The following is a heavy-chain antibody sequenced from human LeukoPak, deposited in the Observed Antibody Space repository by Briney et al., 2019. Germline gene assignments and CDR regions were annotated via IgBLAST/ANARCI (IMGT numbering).Heavy chain of an antibody. CDR2: IIPIFGTA. CDR3: ARYFGALNWFDP. J-gene: IGHJ5*02. D-gene: IGHD3-9*01. Sequence: SVKVSCKASGGTVSSYAISWVRQAPGQGLEWMGGIIPIFGTANYAQKFQGRVTITADKSTSTAYMELSSLRSEDTAVYYCARYFGALNWFDPWGQGTLVTVSS. V-gene: IGHV1-69*06. CDR1: GGTVSSYA.